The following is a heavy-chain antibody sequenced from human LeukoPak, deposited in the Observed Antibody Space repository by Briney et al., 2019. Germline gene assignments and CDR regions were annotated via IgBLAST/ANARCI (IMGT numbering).Heavy chain of an antibody. D-gene: IGHD5-12*01. CDR3: ARVRGYSGYDYYFDY. CDR2: IYHSGST. CDR1: GGSISSCGYY. J-gene: IGHJ4*02. Sequence: PSETLSLTCAVSGGSISSCGYYWSWIRQPPGRGLKWIGYIYHSGSTYYNPSLKSRVTISVDRSKNQFSLKLSSVTAADTAVYYCARVRGYSGYDYYFDYWGQGTLVTVSS. V-gene: IGHV4-30-2*01.